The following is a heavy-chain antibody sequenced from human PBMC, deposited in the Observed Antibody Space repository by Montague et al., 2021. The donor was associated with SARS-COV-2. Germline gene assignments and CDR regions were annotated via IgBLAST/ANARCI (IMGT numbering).Heavy chain of an antibody. Sequence: SETLSLTCAVYGGSFSGYAWSWVRQSPRNGLEWIGNIHYSGITNYNPSLKTRVTISIDTSKNQSSLRLTSVTAADTAIYYCARGVPGYWGQGSLVTVSS. CDR2: IHYSGIT. D-gene: IGHD3-10*01. V-gene: IGHV4-34*01. CDR1: GGSFSGYA. CDR3: ARGVPGY. J-gene: IGHJ4*02.